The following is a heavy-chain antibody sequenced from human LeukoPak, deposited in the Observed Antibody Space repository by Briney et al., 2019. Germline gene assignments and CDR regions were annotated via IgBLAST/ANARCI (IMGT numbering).Heavy chain of an antibody. J-gene: IGHJ3*02. CDR3: ARWAKNTMIVAGDAFDI. CDR2: IYYSGST. D-gene: IGHD3-22*01. CDR1: GGSISSGGYY. V-gene: IGHV4-31*03. Sequence: PSETLSLTCTVSGGSISSGGYYWSWLRPHPGKGLEWIGYIYYSGSTYYNPSLKSRVTISVDTSKNQFSLKLSSVTAADTAVYYCARWAKNTMIVAGDAFDIWGQGTMVTVSS.